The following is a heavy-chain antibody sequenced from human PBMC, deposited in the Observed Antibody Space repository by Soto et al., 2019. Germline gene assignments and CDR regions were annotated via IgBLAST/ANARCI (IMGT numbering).Heavy chain of an antibody. CDR3: ARDFDSSSWYRLDH. V-gene: IGHV4-4*07. D-gene: IGHD6-13*01. Sequence: PSETLSLTCTVSGGSIRTYYWSWIRQPAGKGLEWIGRIYTSGTANYSPSLKGRVIMAVDTAKNQLSLKVTSVTAADTAVYYCARDFDSSSWYRLDHWGQGTLVTVSS. CDR1: GGSIRTYY. CDR2: IYTSGTA. J-gene: IGHJ4*02.